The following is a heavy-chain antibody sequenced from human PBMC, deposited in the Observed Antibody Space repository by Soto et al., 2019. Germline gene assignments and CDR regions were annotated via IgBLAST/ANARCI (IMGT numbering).Heavy chain of an antibody. Sequence: PSETLSLTCTVSGGSISSGRYYWNWIRQHPGKGLEWVGYIYHSGNTYYNPSLKSRSSISLDTSKNQFSLKLNSVTVADTAVYYCSRIDQRFLDWLFPDSWGPGGLVTVSS. V-gene: IGHV4-31*03. CDR2: IYHSGNT. J-gene: IGHJ4*02. D-gene: IGHD3-3*01. CDR1: GGSISSGRYY. CDR3: SRIDQRFLDWLFPDS.